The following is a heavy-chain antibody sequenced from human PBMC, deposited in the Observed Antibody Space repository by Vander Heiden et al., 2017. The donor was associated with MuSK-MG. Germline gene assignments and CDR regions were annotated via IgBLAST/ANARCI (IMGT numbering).Heavy chain of an antibody. CDR3: ARGTYYDYVWGSSDY. J-gene: IGHJ4*02. Sequence: EVQLVEYGGGLVKPGGSLRLSCAASGFTFSSYSMNWVRQAPGKGLEWVSSISSSSSYIYYADSVKGRFTISRDNAKNSLYLQMNSLRAEDTAVYYCARGTYYDYVWGSSDYWGQGTLVTVSS. D-gene: IGHD3-16*01. CDR1: GFTFSSYS. CDR2: ISSSSSYI. V-gene: IGHV3-21*01.